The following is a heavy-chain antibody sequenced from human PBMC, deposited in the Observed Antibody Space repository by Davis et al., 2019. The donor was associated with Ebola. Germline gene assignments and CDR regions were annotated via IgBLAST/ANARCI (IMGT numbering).Heavy chain of an antibody. D-gene: IGHD3-10*01. CDR2: IWYDGSNK. V-gene: IGHV3-33*01. CDR3: ARDYYGSGSYYYYYGMDV. CDR1: GFTFSSYG. J-gene: IGHJ6*02. Sequence: GESLKISCAASGFTFSSYGMHWVRQAPGKGLEWVAVIWYDGSNKYYADSVKGRFTISRDNSKNTLYLQMNSLRAEDTAVYYCARDYYGSGSYYYYYGMDVWGQGTTVTVSS.